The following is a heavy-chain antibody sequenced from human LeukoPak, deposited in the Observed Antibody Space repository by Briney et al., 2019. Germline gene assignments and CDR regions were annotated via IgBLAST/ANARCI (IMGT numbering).Heavy chain of an antibody. Sequence: PSETLSLTCTVSGGSISSGSYYWSWIRQPAGKGLEWIGRVHTSGSTNYNPSLKSRVTISVDTSKKQFSLKLSSATAADTAMYYCARDARLERSFDYWGQGTLVTVSS. CDR3: ARDARLERSFDY. CDR1: GGSISSGSYY. V-gene: IGHV4-61*02. D-gene: IGHD1-1*01. CDR2: VHTSGST. J-gene: IGHJ4*02.